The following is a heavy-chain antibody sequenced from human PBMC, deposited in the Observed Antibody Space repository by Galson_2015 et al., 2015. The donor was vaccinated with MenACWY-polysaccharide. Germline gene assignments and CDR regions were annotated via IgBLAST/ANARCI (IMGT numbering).Heavy chain of an antibody. J-gene: IGHJ3*02. CDR1: GFTFSSYW. V-gene: IGHV3-7*03. Sequence: SLRLSCAASGFTFSSYWMSWVRQAPGKGLEWVANINKDGSEKYYVDSVKGRSTISRDNAKNSLYLQMNSLRAEDTAVYYCAKYGSGSRTAFEIWGQGTMVTVSS. D-gene: IGHD3-10*01. CDR2: INKDGSEK. CDR3: AKYGSGSRTAFEI.